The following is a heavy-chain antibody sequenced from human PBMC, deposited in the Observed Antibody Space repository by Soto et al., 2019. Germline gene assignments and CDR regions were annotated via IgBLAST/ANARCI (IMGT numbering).Heavy chain of an antibody. D-gene: IGHD2-21*02. CDR3: ARHPSDFWFDP. V-gene: IGHV4-39*01. J-gene: IGHJ5*02. Sequence: QLQLQESGPGLVKPSETLSLTCSVSGGSISSSSYFWGWIRQPPGKGLEWIGSIYYSGSTYYNPSLKXRFTXSXHTSKNQFSLKLSSVTAADTAVYYCARHPSDFWFDPWGQGTLVTVSS. CDR2: IYYSGST. CDR1: GGSISSSSYF.